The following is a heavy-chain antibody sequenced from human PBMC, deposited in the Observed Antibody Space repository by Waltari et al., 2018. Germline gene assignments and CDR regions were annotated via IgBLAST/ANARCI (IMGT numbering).Heavy chain of an antibody. D-gene: IGHD2-15*01. V-gene: IGHV4-34*01. CDR2: INHSGGT. CDR1: GGSFSAYY. Sequence: QVQLTQWGAGLFKPSETLSLTCAVYGGSFSAYYWSWIRQAPGKGLEWIGEINHSGGTNYNPSLEGRVTITIDTSKKQFSLKLNSVTAADTAVYYCGRERGYCSGGSCIDYWGQGPLVTVSS. CDR3: GRERGYCSGGSCIDY. J-gene: IGHJ4*02.